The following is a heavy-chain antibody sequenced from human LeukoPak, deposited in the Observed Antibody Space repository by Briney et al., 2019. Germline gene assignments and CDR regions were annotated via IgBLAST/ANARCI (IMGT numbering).Heavy chain of an antibody. CDR3: ASDLVY. CDR1: GITVSSQY. Sequence: PRGSLRLSCAASGITVSSQYMNWVRRAPGKGLEWVSVIYGFDGTSYADSVKGRFTISRDSSRNTVYLQMNGLRAEDTAVYYCASDLVYWGQGTLVTVSS. CDR2: IYGFDGT. D-gene: IGHD2-8*02. V-gene: IGHV3-53*01. J-gene: IGHJ4*02.